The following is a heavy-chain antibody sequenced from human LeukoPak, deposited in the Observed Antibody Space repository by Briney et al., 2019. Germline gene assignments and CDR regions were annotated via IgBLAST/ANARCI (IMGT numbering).Heavy chain of an antibody. CDR2: VNLQGST. CDR3: AREGGPYRPLDY. Sequence: PSETLSLTCGVSGGSISNTNWWTWVRQPPGKGLEWIGEVNLQGSTNYNPSLKSLVAISVDKSENHISLKLTSVTAADTAVYHCAREGGPYRPLDYSGQGTLVTVAS. V-gene: IGHV4-4*02. J-gene: IGHJ4*02. CDR1: GGSISNTNW.